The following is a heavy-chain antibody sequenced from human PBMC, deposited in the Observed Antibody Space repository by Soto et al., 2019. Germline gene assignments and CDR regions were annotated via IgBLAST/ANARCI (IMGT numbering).Heavy chain of an antibody. CDR3: VAKKRLGDNWFDP. D-gene: IGHD3-16*01. J-gene: IGHJ5*02. CDR2: MNPKSENR. CDR1: AYTFTLYD. V-gene: IGHV1-8*01. Sequence: QVQLVQSGDEVRRPGASVKVSCKASAYTFTLYDINWVRQPAGQGLEWMGWMNPKSENRGYAQKFQGRVTMTRNTSITTAYMELTSLRSEDTAVYYCVAKKRLGDNWFDPWGQGTLVTVSS.